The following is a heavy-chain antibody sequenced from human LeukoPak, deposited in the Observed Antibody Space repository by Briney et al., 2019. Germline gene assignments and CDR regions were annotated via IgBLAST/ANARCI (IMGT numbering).Heavy chain of an antibody. V-gene: IGHV4-34*01. CDR1: GGSFSGYY. D-gene: IGHD3-3*01. CDR2: INRSGST. J-gene: IGHJ5*02. Sequence: PSETPSLTCAVYGGSFSGYYWSWIRQPPGKGLEWIGEINRSGSTNYNPSLKRRVTISVATSKNQFSLKLSSVTAADTAVYYCARARSITIFGVVISDSVRFDPWGQGTLVTVSS. CDR3: ARARSITIFGVVISDSVRFDP.